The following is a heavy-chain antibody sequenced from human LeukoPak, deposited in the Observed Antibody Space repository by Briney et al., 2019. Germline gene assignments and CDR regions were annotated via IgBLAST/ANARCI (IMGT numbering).Heavy chain of an antibody. CDR1: GYTFTSYG. CDR2: ISAYNGNI. J-gene: IGHJ3*02. Sequence: ASVKVSCKASGYTFTSYGISWVRQAPGQGLEWMGWISAYNGNINYAQKLQGRVTMTTDTSTSTAYMELRSLRSDDTAVYYCARARTPYYYDSSGYDAFDIWGQGTMVTVSS. CDR3: ARARTPYYYDSSGYDAFDI. V-gene: IGHV1-18*01. D-gene: IGHD3-22*01.